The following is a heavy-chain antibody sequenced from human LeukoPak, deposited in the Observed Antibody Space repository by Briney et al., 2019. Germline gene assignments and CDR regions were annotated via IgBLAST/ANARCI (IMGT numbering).Heavy chain of an antibody. CDR2: IYTSGST. V-gene: IGHV4-61*02. Sequence: SETLSLTWTVSGGSISSGSYYWSWIRQPAGRGLEWIGRIYTSGSTNYNPSLKSRVTISVDTSKNQFSLKLSSVTAADTAVYYCARDPELYYYDSSGYFDYWGQGTLVTVSS. J-gene: IGHJ4*02. CDR1: GGSISSGSYY. D-gene: IGHD3-22*01. CDR3: ARDPELYYYDSSGYFDY.